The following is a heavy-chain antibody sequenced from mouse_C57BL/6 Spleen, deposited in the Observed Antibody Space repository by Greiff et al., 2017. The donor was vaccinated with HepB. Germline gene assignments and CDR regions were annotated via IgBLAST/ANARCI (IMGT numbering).Heavy chain of an antibody. CDR3: ATEGYYYVSSLAWVAY. CDR1: GYTFTDYN. V-gene: IGHV1-22*01. D-gene: IGHD1-1*01. Sequence: VQLQQSGPELVKPGASVKMSCKASGYTFTDYNMHWVKQSHGKSLEWIGYINPNNGGTSYNQKFQGKATLTVNKSSSTAYMELRSLTSEDSAVYYCATEGYYYVSSLAWVAYWGQGTLVTVSA. J-gene: IGHJ3*01. CDR2: INPNNGGT.